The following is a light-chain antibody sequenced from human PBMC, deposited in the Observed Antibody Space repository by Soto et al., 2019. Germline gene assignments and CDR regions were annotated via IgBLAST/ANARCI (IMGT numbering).Light chain of an antibody. V-gene: IGKV3-20*01. CDR2: GAS. CDR3: PEYGYSRIT. CDR1: QSVSSSY. Sequence: GVTQSPCTVSFSTGERATLSCSASQSVSSSYLAWQQQKAGQATCLLIYGASSTATGIPDRFSGSGSGTDFTLTISRLQPEDFVVYYCPEYGYSRITFAERTRLA. J-gene: IGKJ5*01.